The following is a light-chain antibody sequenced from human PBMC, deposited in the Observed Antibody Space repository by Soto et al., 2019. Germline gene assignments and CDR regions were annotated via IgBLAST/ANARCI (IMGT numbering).Light chain of an antibody. CDR1: QAIGND. V-gene: IGKV1-6*01. Sequence: AIQMTQSPSSLSASVGDRVTITCRASQAIGNDLGGYQQKPGKAPELLIYAASTLQSGVPSRFSGSGSGTDFTLTIHRRQPEDFATYHCLQAYNYPWTFGQGTKVEIK. CDR2: AAS. J-gene: IGKJ1*01. CDR3: LQAYNYPWT.